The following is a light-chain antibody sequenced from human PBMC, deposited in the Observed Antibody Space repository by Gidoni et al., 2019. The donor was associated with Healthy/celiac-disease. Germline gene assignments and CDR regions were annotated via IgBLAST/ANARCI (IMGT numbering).Light chain of an antibody. CDR2: AAS. CDR3: QQSYSTPYT. V-gene: IGKV1-39*01. Sequence: DIQMTQSPSSLSASVGDRVTITCRASQSISSYLNWYQPKPGKAPKLLIYAASSLQSGVPSRFSGSGSGTDFTLTISSLQPEDFATYYCQQSYSTPYTCGQGTKLEIK. CDR1: QSISSY. J-gene: IGKJ2*01.